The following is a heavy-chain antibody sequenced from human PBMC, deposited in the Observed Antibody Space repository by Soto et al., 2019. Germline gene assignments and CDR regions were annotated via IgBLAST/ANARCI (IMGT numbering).Heavy chain of an antibody. CDR3: ATHPGGGGY. J-gene: IGHJ4*02. CDR1: GFTVSNNY. D-gene: IGHD3-10*01. Sequence: EVQLVESGGGLIQPGGSLRLSCAVSGFTVSNNYMSWVRQAPGKGLEGVSVIYSGGYTAYGDSVKGRFTISRDNSKNTLIRQMKARGPHDAAVFYGATHPGGGGYWGQGTLVTVSS. CDR2: IYSGGYT. V-gene: IGHV3-53*01.